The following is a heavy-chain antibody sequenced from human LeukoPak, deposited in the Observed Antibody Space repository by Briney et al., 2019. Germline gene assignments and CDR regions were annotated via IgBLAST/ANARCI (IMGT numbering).Heavy chain of an antibody. J-gene: IGHJ5*02. CDR1: GGSISSSSYY. V-gene: IGHV4-39*01. Sequence: SETLSLTCTASGGSISSSSYYWGWIRQPPGKGLEWIGSIYYSGSTYYNPSLKSRVTISVDTSKNQFSLKLSSVTAADTAVYYCARQVPIAARPRGWFDPWGQGTLVTVSS. D-gene: IGHD6-6*01. CDR2: IYYSGST. CDR3: ARQVPIAARPRGWFDP.